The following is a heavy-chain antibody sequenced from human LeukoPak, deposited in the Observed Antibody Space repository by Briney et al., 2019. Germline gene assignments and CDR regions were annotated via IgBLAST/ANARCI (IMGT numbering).Heavy chain of an antibody. CDR2: MNPNSGST. CDR3: ARGRSTGYPYYFEY. V-gene: IGHV1-8*03. D-gene: IGHD5-12*01. Sequence: GASVRVSCTASGYTFTSYDINWVRQAPGQGLEWMGWMNPNSGSTDYAQKFQGRVTITRNTSISTAYMELSGLRSEDTAVYYCARGRSTGYPYYFEYWGQGTLVTVSS. CDR1: GYTFTSYD. J-gene: IGHJ4*02.